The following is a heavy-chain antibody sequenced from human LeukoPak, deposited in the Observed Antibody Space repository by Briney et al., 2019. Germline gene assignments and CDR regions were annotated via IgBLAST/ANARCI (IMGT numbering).Heavy chain of an antibody. V-gene: IGHV5-51*01. J-gene: IGHJ3*02. Sequence: GEALKISGNCSEYNFTSYWIGWVRQRPGEGLEWMGRIYPCGSDTRYSASCQGQVTISAAKSISTAYLQWSSLKASDTAMYYCARRIDAFDIWGQGKMVTVSS. CDR2: IYPCGSDT. CDR1: EYNFTSYW. CDR3: ARRIDAFDI.